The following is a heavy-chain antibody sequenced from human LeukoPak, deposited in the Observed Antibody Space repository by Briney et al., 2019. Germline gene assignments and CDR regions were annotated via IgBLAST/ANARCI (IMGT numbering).Heavy chain of an antibody. CDR3: ASCPRYYDFWSGYYYYYYGMDV. Sequence: ASVKVSCKASGYTFTSYDINWVRQATGQGLEWMGWMNPNSGNTGYAQKFQGRVTMTRNTSISTAYMELSSLRSEDTAVYYCASCPRYYDFWSGYYYYYYGMDVWGQGTTVTVSS. V-gene: IGHV1-8*01. J-gene: IGHJ6*02. CDR1: GYTFTSYD. D-gene: IGHD3-3*01. CDR2: MNPNSGNT.